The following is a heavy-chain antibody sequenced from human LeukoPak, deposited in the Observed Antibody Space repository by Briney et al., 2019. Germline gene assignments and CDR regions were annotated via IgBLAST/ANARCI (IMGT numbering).Heavy chain of an antibody. Sequence: SETLSLTCTVSGGSISSNDYYWDWVRQPPGKGLEWIGEAYHSGSTNYNPSLKSRVTISVDKSKKQLSLKLRSVTAADTTVYYCARVVLGGGDDYSTQDYYGMDVWGQGTTVTVSS. V-gene: IGHV4-39*07. J-gene: IGHJ6*02. CDR1: GGSISSNDYY. D-gene: IGHD5-24*01. CDR2: AYHSGST. CDR3: ARVVLGGGDDYSTQDYYGMDV.